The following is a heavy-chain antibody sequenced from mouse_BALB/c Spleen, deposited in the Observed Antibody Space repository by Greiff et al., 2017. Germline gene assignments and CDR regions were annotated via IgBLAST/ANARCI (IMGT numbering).Heavy chain of an antibody. D-gene: IGHD3-1*01. CDR3: ARLGYAMDY. V-gene: IGHV5-4*02. CDR1: GFTFSDYY. CDR2: ISDGGSYT. Sequence: EVKLVESGGGLVKPGGSLKLSCAASGFTFSDYYMYWVRQTPEKRLEWVATISDGGSYTYYPDSVKGRFTISRDNAKNTLYLQMSSLKSEDTAMYYCARLGYAMDYWGQGTSVTVSS. J-gene: IGHJ4*01.